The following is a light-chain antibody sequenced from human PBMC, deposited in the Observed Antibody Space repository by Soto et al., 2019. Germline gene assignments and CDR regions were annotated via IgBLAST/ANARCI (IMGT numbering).Light chain of an antibody. CDR1: SSDVGYYKY. Sequence: QSALTQHASVSGSPGQSITISCTGTSSDVGYYKYVSWYQQHPGKAPKLIIYDVNIRPSGVSNRFSGSKSGNTASLTISGLQAEDEADYYCSSYTSSSTYVFGTGTKLTVL. J-gene: IGLJ1*01. CDR2: DVN. CDR3: SSYTSSSTYV. V-gene: IGLV2-14*01.